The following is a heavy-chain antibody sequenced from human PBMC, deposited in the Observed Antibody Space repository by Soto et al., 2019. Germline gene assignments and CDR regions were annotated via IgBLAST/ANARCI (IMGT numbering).Heavy chain of an antibody. D-gene: IGHD3-3*01. CDR2: ISAYNGNT. Sequence: ASVKVSCKASGYTFTSYGISWVRKAPGQGLEWMGWISAYNGNTNYAQKLQGRVTMTTDTSTSTAYMELRSLRSDDTAVYYCARDREHDYDFWSGYYPAFDIWGQGTMVTVSS. J-gene: IGHJ3*02. CDR3: ARDREHDYDFWSGYYPAFDI. V-gene: IGHV1-18*04. CDR1: GYTFTSYG.